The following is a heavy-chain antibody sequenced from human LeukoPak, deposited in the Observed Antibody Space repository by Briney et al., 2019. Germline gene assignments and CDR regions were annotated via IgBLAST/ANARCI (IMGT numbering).Heavy chain of an antibody. Sequence: GESLKISCKGSGYSSTTYWIGWVRQMPGKGLEWMGIIYPGDSDTRYSPSFQGQVTISADKSISTAYLQWSSLEASDTAMYYCARSATFGGIISYFDYWGQGTLVTVSS. D-gene: IGHD3-16*02. CDR3: ARSATFGGIISYFDY. V-gene: IGHV5-51*01. CDR1: GYSSTTYW. CDR2: IYPGDSDT. J-gene: IGHJ4*02.